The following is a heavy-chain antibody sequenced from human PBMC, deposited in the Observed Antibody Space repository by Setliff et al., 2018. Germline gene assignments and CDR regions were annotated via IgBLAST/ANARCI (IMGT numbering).Heavy chain of an antibody. Sequence: ASVKVSCKASGYTFTSYDINWVRQATGQGLEWMGWMNPNSGNTGYAQKFQGRVTMTRNTSISTAYMELSSLRSEDTAVYYCARLYYDYVWGSYRLYYYYGMDVWDQGTTVTVSS. J-gene: IGHJ6*02. V-gene: IGHV1-8*02. CDR2: MNPNSGNT. D-gene: IGHD3-16*02. CDR3: ARLYYDYVWGSYRLYYYYGMDV. CDR1: GYTFTSYD.